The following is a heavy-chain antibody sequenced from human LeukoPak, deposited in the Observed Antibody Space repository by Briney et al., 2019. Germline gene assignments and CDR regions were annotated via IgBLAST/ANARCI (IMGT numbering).Heavy chain of an antibody. D-gene: IGHD2-15*01. CDR2: ISYDGGNK. Sequence: GRSLRLSCAASGFTFSTYAIHWVRQAPGKGLEWVAVISYDGGNKYYADSVKGRFTISRDNSKNTLYLQMNSLRAEDTAVYYCARAPLYCSGGSCSGGNWFDLWGQGTLVTVSS. CDR1: GFTFSTYA. J-gene: IGHJ5*02. CDR3: ARAPLYCSGGSCSGGNWFDL. V-gene: IGHV3-30-3*01.